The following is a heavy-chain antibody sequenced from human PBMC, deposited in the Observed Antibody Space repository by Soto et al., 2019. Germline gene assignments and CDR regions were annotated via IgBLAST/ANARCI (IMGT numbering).Heavy chain of an antibody. CDR3: ARGYCSSTSCYKAPFDY. CDR1: GGTFSSYA. J-gene: IGHJ4*02. V-gene: IGHV1-69*13. Sequence: SVKVSCKASGGTFSSYAISWVRQAPGQGLEWMGGIIPIFGTANYAQKFQGRVTITADEATSTAYMELSSLRSEDTAVYYCARGYCSSTSCYKAPFDYWGQGTLVTVSS. CDR2: IIPIFGTA. D-gene: IGHD2-2*02.